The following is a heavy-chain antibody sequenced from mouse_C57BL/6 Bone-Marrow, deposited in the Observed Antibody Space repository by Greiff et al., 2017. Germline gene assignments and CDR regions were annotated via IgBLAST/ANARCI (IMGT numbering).Heavy chain of an antibody. D-gene: IGHD2-3*01. CDR2: INPSSGCT. J-gene: IGHJ2*01. CDR1: GYTFTSYT. CDR3: ERNDGYYVGDFDY. Sequence: QVQLKQSGAELARPGASVKMSCKASGYTFTSYTMHWVKQRPGQGLEWIGYINPSSGCTKYNQKVKDKATLTADKSSSTAYMQLSSLTSEDSAVYYCERNDGYYVGDFDYWGQGTTLTVSS. V-gene: IGHV1-4*01.